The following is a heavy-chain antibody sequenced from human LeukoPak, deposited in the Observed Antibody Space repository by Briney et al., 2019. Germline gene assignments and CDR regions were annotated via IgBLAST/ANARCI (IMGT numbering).Heavy chain of an antibody. CDR1: GFTFSNYW. CDR3: ARASDPWLQLT. CDR2: IKQDGSEK. D-gene: IGHD1-1*01. J-gene: IGHJ5*02. V-gene: IGHV3-7*05. Sequence: GGCLRLSCAASGFTFSNYWMIWVRQAPGKGLEWVGNIKQDGSEKRYADSVRGRFTISRDNAQTSLYLQMNSLRAEDTAVYYCARASDPWLQLTWGQGTLVIVSS.